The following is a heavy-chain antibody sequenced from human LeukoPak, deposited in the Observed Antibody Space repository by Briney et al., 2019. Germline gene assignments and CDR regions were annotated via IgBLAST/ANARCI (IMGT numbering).Heavy chain of an antibody. Sequence: GRSLRLSCAASGFTFSRHVMHWVRQAPGKGLEWVTAISNDGNKKDYADYVKGRFTTSRDNCKLYLQMDSLRPEDTAVYYCAKDRSPTVTSFYYYHGMDVWGQGTTVTVSS. CDR3: AKDRSPTVTSFYYYHGMDV. D-gene: IGHD4-17*01. CDR1: GFTFSRHV. J-gene: IGHJ6*02. V-gene: IGHV3-30*18. CDR2: ISNDGNKK.